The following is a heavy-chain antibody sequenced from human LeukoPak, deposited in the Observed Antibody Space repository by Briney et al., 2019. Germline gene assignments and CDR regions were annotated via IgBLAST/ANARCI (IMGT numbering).Heavy chain of an antibody. D-gene: IGHD2-15*01. J-gene: IGHJ6*04. V-gene: IGHV3-21*01. CDR3: ARLYCSGGSCCVPALYYGMDV. Sequence: PGGSLRLSCAASGFTFSSYSMNWVRQAPGKGLEWVSSISSSSSYIYYADSVKGRFTISRDNAKNSLYLQMNSLRAEDTAVYYCARLYCSGGSCCVPALYYGMDVWGKGTTVTVSS. CDR2: ISSSSSYI. CDR1: GFTFSSYS.